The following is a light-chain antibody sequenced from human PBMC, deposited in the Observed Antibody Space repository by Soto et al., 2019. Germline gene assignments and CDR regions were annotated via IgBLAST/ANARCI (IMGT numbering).Light chain of an antibody. CDR3: QQYNNWPPIT. Sequence: IVLTQSPATLSLSPGERATLSCSASQSVSSYLAWYQQKPGQAPRLLIYGASTRATGIPARFSGSGSGTEFTLTISSLQSEDFAVYYCQQYNNWPPITFGQGTRLEIK. CDR1: QSVSSY. CDR2: GAS. J-gene: IGKJ5*01. V-gene: IGKV3D-15*01.